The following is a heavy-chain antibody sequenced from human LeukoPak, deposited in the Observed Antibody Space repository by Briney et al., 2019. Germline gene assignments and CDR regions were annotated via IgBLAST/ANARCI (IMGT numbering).Heavy chain of an antibody. V-gene: IGHV3-72*01. D-gene: IGHD5/OR15-5a*01. CDR3: AKARGSSVYEQFDY. CDR1: GFIFSDHY. J-gene: IGHJ4*02. Sequence: GGSLRLSCAASGFIFSDHYMDWVRQAPGKGLEWVGRSRDKSHSFSTEYAASVKGRFTISTDESKNSLFLQMNSLRTEDTAVYYCAKARGSSVYEQFDYWGQGTQVTVSP. CDR2: SRDKSHSFST.